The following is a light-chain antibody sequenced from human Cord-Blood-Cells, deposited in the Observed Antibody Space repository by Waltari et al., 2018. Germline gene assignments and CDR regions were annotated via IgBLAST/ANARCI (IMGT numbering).Light chain of an antibody. J-gene: IGLJ3*02. V-gene: IGLV2-14*03. CDR3: SSYTSSSTLV. CDR2: DVS. CDR1: SSDVGGYNY. Sequence: QSALTQPASVSGSPGQSITISCTGTSSDVGGYNYVSWYQQHPGKAPKRMIYDVSNRPSGVSNRFSGSTSGNTASLTISGLQAEDEADYYCSSYTSSSTLVFGGGTKLTVL.